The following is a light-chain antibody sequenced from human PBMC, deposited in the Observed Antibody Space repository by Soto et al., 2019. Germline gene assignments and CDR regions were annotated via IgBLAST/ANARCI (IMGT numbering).Light chain of an antibody. CDR1: QSISRY. CDR3: QHYNSYSEA. V-gene: IGKV1-39*01. J-gene: IGKJ1*01. Sequence: DIQMTQSPSSLSASVGDRFTITCRASQSISRYLNWYQQKPGKAPNLLIYVASSLQSEVPSRFSGSGSGTDFTLTITSLQPEDFATYYCQHYNSYSEAFGQGTKVDI. CDR2: VAS.